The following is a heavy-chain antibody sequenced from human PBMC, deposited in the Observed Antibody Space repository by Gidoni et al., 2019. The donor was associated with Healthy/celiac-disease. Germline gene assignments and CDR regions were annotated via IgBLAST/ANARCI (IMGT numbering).Heavy chain of an antibody. CDR2: ISWDGGST. J-gene: IGHJ3*02. Sequence: EVQLVESEGVVVQPGGSLRLYCAASGFTFDDSTMHWVRQAPGKGLEWVSLISWDGGSTYYADSVNGRFTISRDNSKNSLYLQMNSLRTEDTALYYCAKEAYCGGDCYSRAFDIWGQGIMVTVSS. CDR1: GFTFDDST. V-gene: IGHV3-43*01. D-gene: IGHD2-21*01. CDR3: AKEAYCGGDCYSRAFDI.